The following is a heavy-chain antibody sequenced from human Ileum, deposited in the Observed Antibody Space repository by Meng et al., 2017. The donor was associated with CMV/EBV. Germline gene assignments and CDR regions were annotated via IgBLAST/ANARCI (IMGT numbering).Heavy chain of an antibody. CDR2: MNQGGNEK. V-gene: IGHV3-7*01. CDR3: VRGGVEYHFDTGDDAFDF. J-gene: IGHJ3*01. CDR1: GFSFSEYW. Sequence: GGSLRLSCAASGFSFSEYWMGWVRQAPGKGLEWVANMNQGGNEKYYVDSVRGRFTVSRNNAEKSLFLQMNSLTAEDTALYYCVRGGVEYHFDTGDDAFDFWGQGTMVTVSS. D-gene: IGHD3-22*01.